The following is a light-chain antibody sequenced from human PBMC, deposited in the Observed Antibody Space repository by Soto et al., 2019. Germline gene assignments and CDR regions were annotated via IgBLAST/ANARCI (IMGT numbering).Light chain of an antibody. CDR1: ENVRTF. J-gene: IGKJ1*01. CDR3: QQNNHWPPWT. Sequence: EVVLTQSPATLSLSPWERATLSCRASENVRTFVDWYQQKPGQAPRLLIYGASNRATGIPATFSGSWSGTDFTRTILHLEPEDFAVYYCQQNNHWPPWTFGQGTKVDIK. CDR2: GAS. V-gene: IGKV3-11*01.